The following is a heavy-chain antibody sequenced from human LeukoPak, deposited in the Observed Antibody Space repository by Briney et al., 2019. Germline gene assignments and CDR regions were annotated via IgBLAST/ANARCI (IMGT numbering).Heavy chain of an antibody. CDR1: GGSFSGYY. V-gene: IGHV4-34*01. CDR3: ARGSPHTYYYDSSGYPYYYYYYGMDV. CDR2: INHSGST. J-gene: IGHJ6*02. D-gene: IGHD3-22*01. Sequence: PSETLYLTCAVYGGSFSGYYWSRIRQPPGKGLEWIAEINHSGSTNYNPSLKSRVTISVDTSKNQFSLKLSSVTAADTAVYYCARGSPHTYYYDSSGYPYYYYYYGMDVWGQGTTVTVSS.